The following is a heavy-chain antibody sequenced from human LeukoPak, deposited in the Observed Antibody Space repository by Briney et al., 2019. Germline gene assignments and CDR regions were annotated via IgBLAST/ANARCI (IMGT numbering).Heavy chain of an antibody. V-gene: IGHV3-66*01. Sequence: GGSLRLSCAASGFSVSSNYMSWVRQAPGKGLEWVSVIYSGGSTYYADSVKGRFTISRDNSKNTLYLQMNSLRAEDTAVYYCATDRTTVTGLDYWGQGTLVTVSS. CDR1: GFSVSSNY. D-gene: IGHD4-4*01. CDR2: IYSGGST. CDR3: ATDRTTVTGLDY. J-gene: IGHJ4*02.